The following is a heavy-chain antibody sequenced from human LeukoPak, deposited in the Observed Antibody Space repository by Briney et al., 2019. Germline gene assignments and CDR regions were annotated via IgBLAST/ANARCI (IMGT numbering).Heavy chain of an antibody. V-gene: IGHV3-23*01. CDR1: GFTFSSYA. J-gene: IGHJ3*02. D-gene: IGHD2-2*01. Sequence: GGSLGLSCAASGFTFSSYAMSWVRQAPGKGLEWVSAISGSGGSTYYADSVKGRFTISRDNSKNTLYLQMNSLRAEDTAVYYCAKGGSAIVVVPAALLGAFDIWGQGTMVTVSS. CDR2: ISGSGGST. CDR3: AKGGSAIVVVPAALLGAFDI.